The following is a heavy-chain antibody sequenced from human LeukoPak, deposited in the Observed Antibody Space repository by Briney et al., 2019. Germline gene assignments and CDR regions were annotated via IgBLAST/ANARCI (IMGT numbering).Heavy chain of an antibody. V-gene: IGHV1-69*13. CDR2: ITPVFGTT. D-gene: IGHD3-22*01. CDR3: ARGNYYDHSGYVNWFDP. J-gene: IGHJ5*02. CDR1: GGTFSSYA. Sequence: SVKVSCKASGGTFSSYAINWVRQAPGQGLEWMGDITPVFGTTNYAQKFQGRVTITADEVTSTANMELSSLRSEDTAMYYCARGNYYDHSGYVNWFDPWGQGTLVTVSS.